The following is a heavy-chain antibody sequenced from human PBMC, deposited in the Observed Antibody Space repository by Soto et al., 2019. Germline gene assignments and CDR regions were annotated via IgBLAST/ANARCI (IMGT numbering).Heavy chain of an antibody. J-gene: IGHJ4*02. D-gene: IGHD2-21*01. V-gene: IGHV4-4*02. CDR2: IYHSGST. CDR1: GGSISSRNC. CDR3: ATQGPIYSAHYY. Sequence: PSETQSLSCGVSGGSISSRNCWSCVRQPPGKGLEWIGEIYHSGSTNDNPSLKSQVTISVDKSNNQFSLKLSSVTAADTAVYYCATQGPIYSAHYYWGQGTLVTVSS.